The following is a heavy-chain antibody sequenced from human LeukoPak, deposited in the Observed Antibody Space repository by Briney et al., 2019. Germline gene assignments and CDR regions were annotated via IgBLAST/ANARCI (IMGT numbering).Heavy chain of an antibody. CDR2: INSGSGDT. CDR1: GYSFTDYY. Sequence: GASVKVSCQASGYSFTDYYMHWVRQAPGQGLEWIGWINSGSGDTNYAQKFQGRVTVTRDTSSSTTYMEVSNLGSDDTAVYHCVRERRATADYWGQGTLVTVSS. V-gene: IGHV1-2*02. D-gene: IGHD1-26*01. CDR3: VRERRATADY. J-gene: IGHJ4*02.